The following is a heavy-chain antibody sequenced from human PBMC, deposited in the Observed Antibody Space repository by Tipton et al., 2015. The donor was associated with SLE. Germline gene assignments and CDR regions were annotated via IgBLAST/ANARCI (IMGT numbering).Heavy chain of an antibody. Sequence: SLRLSCAASGLTLRNYGMSWVRQAPGKGLEWVSVISGSGDNTYYADSVKGRFTISRDNSKNTLYLQMNSLRAEDTAVYYCARADYYYDSSGYSDYWGQGTLVTVSS. J-gene: IGHJ4*02. CDR2: ISGSGDNT. CDR3: ARADYYYDSSGYSDY. D-gene: IGHD3-22*01. V-gene: IGHV3-23*01. CDR1: GLTLRNYG.